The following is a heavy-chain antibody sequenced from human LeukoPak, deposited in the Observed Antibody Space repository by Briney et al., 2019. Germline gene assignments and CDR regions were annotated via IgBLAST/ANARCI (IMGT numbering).Heavy chain of an antibody. D-gene: IGHD5-18*01. V-gene: IGHV1-18*01. J-gene: IGHJ4*02. CDR1: GYTFTDFG. CDR3: TRDLGVDTTMIFFDY. CDR2: ISAYNGNR. Sequence: ASVKVSCKASGYTFTDFGISWVRQAPGQGLEWMGWISAYNGNRNYVQKLQDRVTMTTDTSTSTAYMELRSLRSDDTAMYYCTRDLGVDTTMIFFDYWGQGTLVTVSS.